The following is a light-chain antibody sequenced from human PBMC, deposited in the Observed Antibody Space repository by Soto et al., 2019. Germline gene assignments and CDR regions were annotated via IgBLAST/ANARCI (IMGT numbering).Light chain of an antibody. J-gene: IGKJ4*01. Sequence: DLQMTQSPSSLSASVGDRVTITCQASHDISNYLNWYQQQPGKAPKLLIYDASNLETGVPSRFSGSGSGTDFTFTISSLQPEDIATYYCQQYDNLPLTFGGGTKVEIK. CDR1: HDISNY. V-gene: IGKV1-33*01. CDR3: QQYDNLPLT. CDR2: DAS.